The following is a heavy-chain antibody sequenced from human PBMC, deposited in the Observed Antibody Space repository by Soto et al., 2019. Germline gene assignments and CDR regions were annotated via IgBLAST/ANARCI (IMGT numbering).Heavy chain of an antibody. Sequence: ASVKVSCKASGGTFSTDAINWVRQAPGQGLEWMGGIIPLFGTPNYAQKFQGRVTITADESTTTAYMELSSLRSEDTAVYYCARICYDRSGYFYYYGMDVWGQGTTVTVSS. CDR1: GGTFSTDA. CDR3: ARICYDRSGYFYYYGMDV. D-gene: IGHD3-22*01. CDR2: IIPLFGTP. V-gene: IGHV1-69*13. J-gene: IGHJ6*02.